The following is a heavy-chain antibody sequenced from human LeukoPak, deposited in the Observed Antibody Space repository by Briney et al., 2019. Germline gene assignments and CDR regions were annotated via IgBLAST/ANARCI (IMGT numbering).Heavy chain of an antibody. Sequence: SETLSLTCTVSGGSISSSSYYWGWIRQPPGKGLEWIGSIYYSGSTYYNPSLKSRVTISVDTSKNQFSLKLSSVTAADTAVYYCAISFLVVVTLEGAFDIWGQGTMVTVSS. D-gene: IGHD3-22*01. CDR2: IYYSGST. CDR3: AISFLVVVTLEGAFDI. CDR1: GGSISSSSYY. J-gene: IGHJ3*02. V-gene: IGHV4-39*01.